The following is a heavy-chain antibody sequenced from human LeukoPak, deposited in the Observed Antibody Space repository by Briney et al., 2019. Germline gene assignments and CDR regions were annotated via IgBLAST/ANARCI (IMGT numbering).Heavy chain of an antibody. J-gene: IGHJ4*02. CDR3: AKGGQWLVLGINYFDY. CDR2: ISGSGGST. Sequence: GGSLRLYCAASGFTFSSCAMSWVRQAPGKGLEWVSVISGSGGSTYYADSVKGRFTISRDNSKNTLYLQMNSLRAEDTAVYYCAKGGQWLVLGINYFDYWGQGTLVTVSS. V-gene: IGHV3-23*01. CDR1: GFTFSSCA. D-gene: IGHD6-19*01.